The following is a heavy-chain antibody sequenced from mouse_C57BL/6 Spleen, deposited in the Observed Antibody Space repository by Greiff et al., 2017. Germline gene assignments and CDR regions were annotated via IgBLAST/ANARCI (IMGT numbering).Heavy chain of an antibody. J-gene: IGHJ1*03. CDR3: ARWTTVVATERYFEV. Sequence: QVQLQQPGTELVKPGASVKLSCKASGYTFTSYWMPWVKQRPGQGLEWIGNINPSNGGTNYNEKFKSKATLTVDKSSSTAYMQLSSLTSEDSAVYYCARWTTVVATERYFEVWGTGTTVTVSS. V-gene: IGHV1-53*01. CDR1: GYTFTSYW. D-gene: IGHD1-1*01. CDR2: INPSNGGT.